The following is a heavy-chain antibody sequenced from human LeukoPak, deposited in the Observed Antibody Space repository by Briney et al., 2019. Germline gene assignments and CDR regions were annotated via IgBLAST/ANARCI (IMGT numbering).Heavy chain of an antibody. V-gene: IGHV3-23*01. CDR3: AKVRVGATIDD. CDR1: GFTFRSYA. CDR2: ISESGVGT. J-gene: IGHJ4*02. D-gene: IGHD1-26*01. Sequence: AGGSLRLACVASGFTFRSYAMNWVRQAPGKGLEWVSGISESGVGTNYADSVKGRFTTSRDNSKNTLYLQMNSLRAEDTAVYYCAKVRVGATIDDWGQGTLVTVSS.